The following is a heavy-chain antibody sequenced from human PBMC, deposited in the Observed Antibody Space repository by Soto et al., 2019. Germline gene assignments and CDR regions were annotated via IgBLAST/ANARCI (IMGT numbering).Heavy chain of an antibody. CDR3: ARGSPPEDY. CDR2: ISAYNGNT. CDR1: GYTFTSYG. J-gene: IGHJ4*02. Sequence: QVQLVQSGTEVKKPGASVKVSCKASGYTFTSYGISWVRQAPGQGLEWMGWISAYNGNTNYAQKLQGRVTMTTDTSPRTAYMEPKSPRSYDTAMYYCARGSPPEDYWGQGTLVTVSS. V-gene: IGHV1-18*01.